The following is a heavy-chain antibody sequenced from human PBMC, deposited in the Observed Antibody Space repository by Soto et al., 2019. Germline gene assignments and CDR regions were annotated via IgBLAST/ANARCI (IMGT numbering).Heavy chain of an antibody. D-gene: IGHD4-17*01. CDR1: GFTFDDYA. CDR3: AKWGYGDDTRGYYYYMDV. CDR2: ISWNSGSI. J-gene: IGHJ6*03. V-gene: IGHV3-9*01. Sequence: HPGGSLRLSCAASGFTFDDYAMHWVRQAPGKGLEWVSGISWNSGSIGYADSVKGRFTISRDNAKNSLYLQMNSLRAEDTALYYCAKWGYGDDTRGYYYYMDVWGKGTTVTVSS.